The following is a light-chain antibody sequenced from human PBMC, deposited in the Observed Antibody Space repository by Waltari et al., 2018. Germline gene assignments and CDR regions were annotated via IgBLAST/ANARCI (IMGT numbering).Light chain of an antibody. V-gene: IGKV3-11*01. CDR1: QSVSSY. Sequence: VILTQSPATLSLSPGERATLSCRASQSVSSYLAWYQQKPGQAPRLLIYGASSRATGIPGRFSGSGSGTDFTLTISSLEPEDVGVYHCYQHSSGYSFGQGTKVEIK. J-gene: IGKJ2*03. CDR2: GAS. CDR3: YQHSSGYS.